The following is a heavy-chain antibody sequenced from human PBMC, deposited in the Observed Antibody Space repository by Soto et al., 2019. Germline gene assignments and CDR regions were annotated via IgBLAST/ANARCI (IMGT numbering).Heavy chain of an antibody. Sequence: ASVKVSCKASGGTFISYAISWVRQAPGRGLEWMGGIIPVFGTANYTQKFQGRVTITADESTSTAYMELSSLRSEDTAVYYCATDVTGFRGPPSLDYYYYMDVWGKGTTVTVSS. CDR1: GGTFISYA. D-gene: IGHD3-10*01. CDR2: IIPVFGTA. CDR3: ATDVTGFRGPPSLDYYYYMDV. V-gene: IGHV1-69*13. J-gene: IGHJ6*03.